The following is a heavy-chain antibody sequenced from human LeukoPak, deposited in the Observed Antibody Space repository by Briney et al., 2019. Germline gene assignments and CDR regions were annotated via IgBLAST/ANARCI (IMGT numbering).Heavy chain of an antibody. J-gene: IGHJ6*03. Sequence: ASVKVSCKASGYTFTGYYMHWVRQATGQGLEWMGWMNPNSGNTGYAQKFQGRVTITRNTSISTAYMELSSLRSEDTAVYYCARGQMRRRTGYCYMDVWGKGTTVTVSS. D-gene: IGHD4-17*01. CDR1: GYTFTGYY. V-gene: IGHV1-8*03. CDR3: ARGQMRRRTGYCYMDV. CDR2: MNPNSGNT.